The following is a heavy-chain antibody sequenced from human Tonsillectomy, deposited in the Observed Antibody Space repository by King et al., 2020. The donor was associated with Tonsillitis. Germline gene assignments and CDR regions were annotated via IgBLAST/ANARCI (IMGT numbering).Heavy chain of an antibody. CDR1: GFPFYNYA. V-gene: IGHV3-23*04. Sequence: VQLVEAGGGLVQPGGSLRLSCVASGFPFYNYAMSRVRQTPGKGLEWVSYMSCSGFDTYYADSVKGRFTISRDNSKNTLYLQMNSLRAEDTAIYYCAKSSGRLSIFGIVIMQFDSWGQGTLVTVSS. CDR3: AKSSGRLSIFGIVIMQFDS. D-gene: IGHD3-3*01. J-gene: IGHJ4*02. CDR2: MSCSGFDT.